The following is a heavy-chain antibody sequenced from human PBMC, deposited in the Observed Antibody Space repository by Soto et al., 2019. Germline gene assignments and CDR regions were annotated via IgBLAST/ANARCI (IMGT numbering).Heavy chain of an antibody. D-gene: IGHD2-2*02. CDR1: GFTFSSYA. CDR3: ARYIPKKLDY. CDR2: ISSTCVSGFSSSGVTT. J-gene: IGHJ4*02. Sequence: EVHLLESGGGLVQPGGSLRLSCAASGFTFSSYAMSWVRQAPGKGLEWVSGISSTCVSGFSSSGVTTYYADSVKGRFTISRDNSKNTLYLQMNSLRAEDTAVYFCARYIPKKLDYWGQGTLVTVSS. V-gene: IGHV3-23*01.